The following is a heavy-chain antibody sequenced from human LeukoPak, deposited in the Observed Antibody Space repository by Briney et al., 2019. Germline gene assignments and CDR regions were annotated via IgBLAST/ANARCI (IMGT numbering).Heavy chain of an antibody. D-gene: IGHD5-24*01. J-gene: IGHJ3*02. CDR3: AREGYGDGYNQDAFDI. Sequence: SETLALTCTVSGGSIRSYYWSWIRQPPGKGLEWIGYIYYSGSTNYNPSLKSRVTISVDTSKNQFSLKLSSVTAADTAVYYCAREGYGDGYNQDAFDIWGQGTMVTVSS. CDR2: IYYSGST. V-gene: IGHV4-59*01. CDR1: GGSIRSYY.